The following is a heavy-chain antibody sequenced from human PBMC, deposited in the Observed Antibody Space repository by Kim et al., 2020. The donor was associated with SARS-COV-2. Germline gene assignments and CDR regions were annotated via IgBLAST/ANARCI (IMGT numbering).Heavy chain of an antibody. V-gene: IGHV3-30*04. CDR2: ISYDGSNK. Sequence: GGSLRLSCAASGFTFSSYAMHWVRQAPGKGLEWVAVISYDGSNKYYADSVKGRFTISRDNSKNTLYLQMNSLRAEDTAVYYCARDYSERWRIDYWGQGTLVTVSS. CDR1: GFTFSSYA. CDR3: ARDYSERWRIDY. J-gene: IGHJ4*02. D-gene: IGHD2-15*01.